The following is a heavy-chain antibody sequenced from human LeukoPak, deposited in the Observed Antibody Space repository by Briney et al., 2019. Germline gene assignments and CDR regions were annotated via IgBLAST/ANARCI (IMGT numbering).Heavy chain of an antibody. V-gene: IGHV4-59*01. D-gene: IGHD1-26*01. J-gene: IGHJ5*02. CDR3: ARAGAGASPVGVSWFDP. CDR1: GGSISSYY. Sequence: SETLSLTCTVSGGSISSYYWSWIRQPPGKGLEWIGYIYYSGSTNYNPSLKSRVTISVDTSKNQFSLKLSSVTAADTAVYYCARAGAGASPVGVSWFDPWGQGTLVTVSS. CDR2: IYYSGST.